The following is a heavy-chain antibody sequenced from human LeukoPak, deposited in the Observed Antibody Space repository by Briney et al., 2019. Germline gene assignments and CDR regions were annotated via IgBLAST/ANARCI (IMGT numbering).Heavy chain of an antibody. Sequence: SETLSLTCTVSGGSISTHYWSWIRQPPGKGLEWIGYIYYSGSANYNPSLKSRVTISVDTSKNQFSLKLSSVTAADTAVYYCARSYGSGNYFDYWGQGTLVTVSS. V-gene: IGHV4-59*11. CDR2: IYYSGSA. J-gene: IGHJ4*02. D-gene: IGHD3-10*01. CDR1: GGSISTHY. CDR3: ARSYGSGNYFDY.